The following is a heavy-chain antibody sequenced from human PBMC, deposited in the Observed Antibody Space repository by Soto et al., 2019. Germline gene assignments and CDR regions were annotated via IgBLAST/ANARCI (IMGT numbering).Heavy chain of an antibody. CDR2: ISSSSSYI. V-gene: IGHV3-21*01. D-gene: IGHD3-3*01. J-gene: IGHJ6*02. CDR1: GFTFSSYS. CDR3: AREVRYDFLLVIGNYYGMDV. Sequence: TGGSLRLSCAASGFTFSSYSMNWVRQAPGKGLEWVSSISSSSSYIYYADSVKGRFTISRDNAKNSLYLQMNSLRAEDTAVYYCAREVRYDFLLVIGNYYGMDVWGQGTTVTVSS.